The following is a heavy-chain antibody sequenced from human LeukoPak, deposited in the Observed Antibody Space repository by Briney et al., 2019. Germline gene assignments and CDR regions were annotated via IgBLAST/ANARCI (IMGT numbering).Heavy chain of an antibody. CDR1: GYTFTGYY. V-gene: IGHV1-2*02. CDR2: INPNSGGT. J-gene: IGHJ6*03. D-gene: IGHD3-10*01. CDR3: AASGLPPYYYYYMDV. Sequence: VASVKVSCKASGYTFTGYYMHWVRQAPGQGLEWMGWINPNSGGTNYAQKFQGRVTMTRDTSISTAYMELSRLRSDDTAVYYCAASGLPPYYYYYMDVWGKGTTVTISS.